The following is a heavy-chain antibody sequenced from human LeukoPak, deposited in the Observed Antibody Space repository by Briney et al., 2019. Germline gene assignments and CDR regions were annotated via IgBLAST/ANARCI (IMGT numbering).Heavy chain of an antibody. J-gene: IGHJ4*02. CDR3: ARPGYSSGWYYYFYY. D-gene: IGHD6-19*01. CDR2: IYSGGST. Sequence: PGGSLRLSCAASGFTVRSNYMSWVRQAPGKGLEWVSVIYSGGSTYYADSVKGRFTISRDNAKNTLYLQMNSLRAEDTAVYYCARPGYSSGWYYYFYYWGQGTLVTVSS. V-gene: IGHV3-53*01. CDR1: GFTVRSNY.